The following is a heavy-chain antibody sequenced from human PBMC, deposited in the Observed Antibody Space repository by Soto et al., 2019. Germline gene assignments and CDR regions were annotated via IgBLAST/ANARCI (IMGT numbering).Heavy chain of an antibody. Sequence: QVQLLESGPGLVKPSQTLSLTCSVSGDSISTVDYFWAWIRQPPGQALEYIGDIYKSATTYYNPSSESRVAISLDTSKSQFSLNVTSVTAADTAVYFCARGRYCLTGRCFPNWFDSWGQGTLVSVSS. V-gene: IGHV4-30-4*01. CDR3: ARGRYCLTGRCFPNWFDS. J-gene: IGHJ5*01. CDR2: IYKSATT. D-gene: IGHD2-15*01. CDR1: GDSISTVDYF.